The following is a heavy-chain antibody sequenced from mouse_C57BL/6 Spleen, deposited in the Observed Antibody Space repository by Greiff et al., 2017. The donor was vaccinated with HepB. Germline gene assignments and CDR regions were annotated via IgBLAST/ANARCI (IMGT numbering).Heavy chain of an antibody. CDR1: GYTFTSYW. J-gene: IGHJ4*01. D-gene: IGHD4-1*01. Sequence: QVQLQQPGAELVKPGASVKLSCKASGYTFTSYWMHWVKQRPGQGLEWIGMIHPNSGSTNYNEKFKSKATLTVDTSSSTAYMQLSSLTSEDSAVYYCARARELPWDGEDYWGQGTSVTVSS. CDR3: ARARELPWDGEDY. CDR2: IHPNSGST. V-gene: IGHV1-64*01.